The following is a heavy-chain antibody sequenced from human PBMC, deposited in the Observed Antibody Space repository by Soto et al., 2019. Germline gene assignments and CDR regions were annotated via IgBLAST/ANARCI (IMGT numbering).Heavy chain of an antibody. V-gene: IGHV3-30-3*01. J-gene: IGHJ6*02. Sequence: PGGSLRLSCAASGVTFSSYAMHWVRQAPGKGLEWVAVISYDGSNKYYADSVKDRFTISRDNSKNTLYLQMNSLRAEDTAVYYCARESSNNPYYDFWSGYYYYYGMDVWGQGTTVTVSS. CDR1: GVTFSSYA. CDR2: ISYDGSNK. D-gene: IGHD3-3*01. CDR3: ARESSNNPYYDFWSGYYYYYGMDV.